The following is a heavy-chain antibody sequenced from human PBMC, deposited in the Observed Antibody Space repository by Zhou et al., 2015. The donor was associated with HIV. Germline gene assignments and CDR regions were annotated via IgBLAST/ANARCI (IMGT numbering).Heavy chain of an antibody. D-gene: IGHD5-12*01. CDR1: GYTFTRYY. CDR2: VRPTGVNT. V-gene: IGHV1-46*01. J-gene: IGHJ2*01. Sequence: QVQLVQSGAEVKKPGASVKVSCKASGYTFTRYYVYWVRQAPGQGLECMGVVRPTGVNTAYAQKFQDRLTLTSDTSTSTAYMELSSLRSEDTAVYYCARDGYEGVYWYFDLWGRGTLVTVSS. CDR3: ARDGYEGVYWYFDL.